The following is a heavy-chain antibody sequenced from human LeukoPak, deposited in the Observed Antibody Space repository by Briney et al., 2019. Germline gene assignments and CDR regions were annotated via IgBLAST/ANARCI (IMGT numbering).Heavy chain of an antibody. Sequence: GGSLRLSCAASGFTFSSYSMNWVRQAPGKGLEWVSSISSSSSYIYYADSVKGRFTVSRDNAKNSLYLQMNSLRAEDTAVYYCARALPSPLYSGSYADAFDIWGQGTTVTVSS. CDR3: ARALPSPLYSGSYADAFDI. V-gene: IGHV3-21*01. CDR2: ISSSSSYI. J-gene: IGHJ3*02. D-gene: IGHD1-26*01. CDR1: GFTFSSYS.